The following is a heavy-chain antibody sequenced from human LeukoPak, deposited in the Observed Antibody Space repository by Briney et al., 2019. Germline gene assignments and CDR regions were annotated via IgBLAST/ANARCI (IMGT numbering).Heavy chain of an antibody. Sequence: SETLSLTCTVSGGSIGSFFWSWIRQPPGKGLEWIGFVSDGGSTNYNPSLQSRVTISGDTSKNQFSLKLSSVTAADTAVYYCVRDKSGPALAWFDPGAQETLVTAPS. V-gene: IGHV4-59*01. CDR3: VRDKSGPALAWFDP. CDR1: GGSIGSFF. CDR2: VSDGGST. D-gene: IGHD6-25*01. J-gene: IGHJ5*02.